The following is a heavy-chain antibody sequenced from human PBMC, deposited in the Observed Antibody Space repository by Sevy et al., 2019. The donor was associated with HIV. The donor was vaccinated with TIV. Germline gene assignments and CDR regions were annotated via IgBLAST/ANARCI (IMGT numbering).Heavy chain of an antibody. Sequence: GGSLRLSCAASGFIFSNFAMHWVRQAPGKGLEWVAVISYDGSNKYYADSVKGRFTISRDNSKNTLYLQMNSLRAEDTAVYYCARGTDILTGYYTYFDYWGQGTLVTVSS. CDR2: ISYDGSNK. CDR3: ARGTDILTGYYTYFDY. D-gene: IGHD3-9*01. J-gene: IGHJ4*02. V-gene: IGHV3-30-3*01. CDR1: GFIFSNFA.